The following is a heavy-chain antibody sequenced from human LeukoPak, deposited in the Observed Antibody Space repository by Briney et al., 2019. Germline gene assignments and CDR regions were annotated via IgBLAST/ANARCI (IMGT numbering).Heavy chain of an antibody. CDR3: TRGLWRKVDY. V-gene: IGHV1-8*02. CDR2: MNPNSGNT. Sequence: ASVKVSCKASGYTFTGYYMHWVRQAPGQGLEWMGWMNPNSGNTGYAQKFQGRVTMTRNTSISTAYMELSSLRSEDTAVYYCTRGLWRKVDYWGQGTLVTVSS. J-gene: IGHJ4*02. CDR1: GYTFTGYY. D-gene: IGHD3-3*01.